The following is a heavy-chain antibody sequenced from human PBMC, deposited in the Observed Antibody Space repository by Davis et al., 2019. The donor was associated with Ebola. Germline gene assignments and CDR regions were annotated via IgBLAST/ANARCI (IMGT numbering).Heavy chain of an antibody. CDR2: ISAYNGNT. J-gene: IGHJ4*02. D-gene: IGHD5-24*01. CDR3: ARGDGYNFWDF. CDR1: GYSFKNYA. V-gene: IGHV1-18*01. Sequence: AASVKVSCKASGYSFKNYAISWVRQAPGQGLEWMGWISAYNGNTNHAQILQGRVTMTTDTSTGTAYMELRSLRSDDTAVYFCARGDGYNFWDFWGQGTLVTVSS.